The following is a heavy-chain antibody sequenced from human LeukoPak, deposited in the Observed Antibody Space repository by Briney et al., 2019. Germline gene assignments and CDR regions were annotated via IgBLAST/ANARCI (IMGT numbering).Heavy chain of an antibody. CDR3: AKDLITFGGVIPHFDY. J-gene: IGHJ4*02. CDR2: INPDGSDT. V-gene: IGHV3-74*01. Sequence: PGGSLRLSCAASGLTFSNFWMHWVRQTPEKGLVWVSRINPDGSDTIYADSVKGRFTISRDNSKNTLYLQMNSLRAEDTAVYYCAKDLITFGGVIPHFDYWGQGTLVTVSS. CDR1: GLTFSNFW. D-gene: IGHD3-16*02.